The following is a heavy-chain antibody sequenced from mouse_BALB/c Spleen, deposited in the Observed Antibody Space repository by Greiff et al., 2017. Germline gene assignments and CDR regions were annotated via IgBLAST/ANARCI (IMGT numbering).Heavy chain of an antibody. J-gene: IGHJ2*01. CDR2: ILPGSGST. CDR1: GYTFSSYW. CDR3: ARGGPVIYYYGSSYDYFDY. D-gene: IGHD1-1*01. V-gene: IGHV1-9*01. Sequence: QVQLQQSGAELMKPGASVKISCKATGYTFSSYWIEWVKQRPGHGLEWIGEILPGSGSTNYNEKFKGKATFTADTSSNTAYMQLSSLTSEDSAVYYCARGGPVIYYYGSSYDYFDYWGQGTTLTVSS.